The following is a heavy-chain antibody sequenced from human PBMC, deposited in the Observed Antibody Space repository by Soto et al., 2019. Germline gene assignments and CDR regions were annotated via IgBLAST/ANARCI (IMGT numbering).Heavy chain of an antibody. CDR2: IYYSGST. D-gene: IGHD3-9*01. V-gene: IGHV4-59*01. J-gene: IGHJ3*02. CDR1: GGSISSYY. CDR3: ARALILTGYYIHDAFDI. Sequence: QVQLQESGPGLVKPSETLSLTCTVSGGSISSYYWSWIRQPPGKGLEWIGYIYYSGSTNYNPSLRSRVNISVDTSTNQFSLKLSSVTAADTAVYYCARALILTGYYIHDAFDIWGQGTMVTVSS.